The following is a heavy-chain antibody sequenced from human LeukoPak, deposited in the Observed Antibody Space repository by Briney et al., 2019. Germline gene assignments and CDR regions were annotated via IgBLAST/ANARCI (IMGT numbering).Heavy chain of an antibody. D-gene: IGHD3-10*01. CDR2: IYYSGST. CDR3: ATLSLGVDAFDI. CDR1: GGSISSYY. V-gene: IGHV4-59*08. Sequence: PSETLSLTCTVSGGSISSYYWSWIRQPPGKGLEWIGYIYYSGSTNYNPSLKSRVTTSVDTSKNQFSLKLSSVTAADTAVYYCATLSLGVDAFDIWGQGTMVTVSS. J-gene: IGHJ3*02.